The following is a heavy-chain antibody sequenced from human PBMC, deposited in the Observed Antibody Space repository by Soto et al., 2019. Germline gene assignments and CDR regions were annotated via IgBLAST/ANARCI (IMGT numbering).Heavy chain of an antibody. CDR1: GYTLTELS. CDR3: ATAVGSSGYSPFDY. Sequence: ASVKVSCKVSGYTLTELSMHWVRQAPGKGLEWMGGFDPEDGETIYAQKFQGRVTMTEDTSTDTAYMELSSLRSEDTAVYYCATAVGSSGYSPFDYWGQGTLVTVSS. V-gene: IGHV1-24*01. D-gene: IGHD3-22*01. CDR2: FDPEDGET. J-gene: IGHJ4*02.